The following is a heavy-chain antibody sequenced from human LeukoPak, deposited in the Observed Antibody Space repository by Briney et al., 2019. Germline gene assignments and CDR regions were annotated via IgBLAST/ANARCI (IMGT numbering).Heavy chain of an antibody. V-gene: IGHV3-9*01. CDR1: GFTFDDYA. CDR3: AKPKTTSSGWYYFDH. J-gene: IGHJ4*02. CDR2: ISWNSDST. Sequence: PGGSLTLSCAGSGFTFDDYAMHWVRQAPGMGLEWVSGISWNSDSTGYADSVKGRFTISRDNAKNSLYLQMTSLRAEDTALYYCAKPKTTSSGWYYFDHWGQGTLVTVPS. D-gene: IGHD6-19*01.